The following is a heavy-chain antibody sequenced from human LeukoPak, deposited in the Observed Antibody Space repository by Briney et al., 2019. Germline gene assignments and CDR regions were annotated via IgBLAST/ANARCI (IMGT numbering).Heavy chain of an antibody. Sequence: GGSLRLSCVASGFTFSSYAMSWVRQAPGKGLEWVSAISGSGGSTYYADSVKGRFTTSRDNSKNTLYLQMNSLRAEDTAVYYCAKVSSKSARLGYFDYWGQGTLVTVSS. CDR3: AKVSSKSARLGYFDY. D-gene: IGHD2-15*01. J-gene: IGHJ4*02. CDR1: GFTFSSYA. CDR2: ISGSGGST. V-gene: IGHV3-23*01.